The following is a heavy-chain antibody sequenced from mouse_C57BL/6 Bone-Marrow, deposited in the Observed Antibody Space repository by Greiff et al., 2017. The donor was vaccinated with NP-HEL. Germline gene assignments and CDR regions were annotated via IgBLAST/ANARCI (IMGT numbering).Heavy chain of an antibody. J-gene: IGHJ2*01. V-gene: IGHV5-6*01. Sequence: EVQGVESGGDLVKPGGSLKLSCAASGFTFSSYGMSWVRQTPDKRLEWVATISSGGSYTYYPDSVKGRFTISRDNAKNTLYLQMSSLKSEDTARYYCARNGLYYFDYWGQGTTLTVSS. CDR3: ARNGLYYFDY. CDR1: GFTFSSYG. CDR2: ISSGGSYT.